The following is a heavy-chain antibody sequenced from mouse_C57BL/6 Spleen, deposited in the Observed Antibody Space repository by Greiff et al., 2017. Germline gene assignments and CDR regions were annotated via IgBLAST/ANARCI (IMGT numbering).Heavy chain of an antibody. D-gene: IGHD1-1*02. V-gene: IGHV1-81*01. Sequence: QVQLQQPGAELVKPGASVKMSCKASGYTFTSYGISWVKQRTGQGLEWIGEIYPRSGNTYYNEKFKGKATLTADKSSSTAYMELRSLTSEDSAVYFCARGWEGYWGQGTTLTVSS. CDR1: GYTFTSYG. CDR3: ARGWEGY. J-gene: IGHJ2*01. CDR2: IYPRSGNT.